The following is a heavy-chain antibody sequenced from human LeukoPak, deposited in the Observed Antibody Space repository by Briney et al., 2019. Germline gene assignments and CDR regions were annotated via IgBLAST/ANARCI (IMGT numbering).Heavy chain of an antibody. CDR2: IWYDGSNK. D-gene: IGHD3-16*01. V-gene: IGHV3-33*01. CDR1: GFTFSSYG. J-gene: IGHJ3*02. Sequence: GRSLRLSCAASGFTFSSYGMHWVRQAPGKGLEWVAVIWYDGSNKYYADSVKGRFTISRDSSKNTLYLQMNSLRAEDTAVYYCARDSPGDYDAFDIWGQGTMVTVSS. CDR3: ARDSPGDYDAFDI.